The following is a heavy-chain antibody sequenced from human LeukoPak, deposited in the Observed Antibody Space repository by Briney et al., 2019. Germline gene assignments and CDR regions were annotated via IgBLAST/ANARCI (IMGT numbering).Heavy chain of an antibody. V-gene: IGHV3-23*01. CDR1: GFTFSIHA. J-gene: IGHJ4*02. CDR2: ISGSGDNR. CDR3: AKNPLVSGTIYFDS. D-gene: IGHD6-19*01. Sequence: GGSLRLSCAASGFTFSIHAMSWVRQAPGKGLEWVSSISGSGDNRNYADSVKGRFTISRDNSKSTLYLEMNSLRAEDTAIYYCAKNPLVSGTIYFDSWGQGTLLTVSS.